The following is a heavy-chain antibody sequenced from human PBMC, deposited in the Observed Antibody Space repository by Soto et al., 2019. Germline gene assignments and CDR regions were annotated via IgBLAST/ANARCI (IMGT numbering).Heavy chain of an antibody. V-gene: IGHV5-10-1*01. CDR3: ARHVPDYDILTGYGYGMDV. CDR2: IDPSDSYT. Sequence: GESLKISCKGSGYSFTSYWISWVRQMPGKGLEWMGRIDPSDSYTNYSPSFQGHVTISADKSISTAYLQWSSLKASDTAMYYCARHVPDYDILTGYGYGMDVWGQGTTVTVSS. D-gene: IGHD3-9*01. CDR1: GYSFTSYW. J-gene: IGHJ6*02.